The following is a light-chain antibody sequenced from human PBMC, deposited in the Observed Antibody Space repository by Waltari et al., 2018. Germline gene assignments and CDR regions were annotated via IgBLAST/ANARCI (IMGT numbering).Light chain of an antibody. CDR1: QSITTS. V-gene: IGKV1-5*03. Sequence: IHMTQSPSTLSASVGDTVIISCRASQSITTSLAWYQQKPGKAPDVLIYGASNLESGVPSRFSGSGSGTEFTLTISSLQPDDFATYYCQQYKSYKTFGQGTRVEIK. J-gene: IGKJ1*01. CDR2: GAS. CDR3: QQYKSYKT.